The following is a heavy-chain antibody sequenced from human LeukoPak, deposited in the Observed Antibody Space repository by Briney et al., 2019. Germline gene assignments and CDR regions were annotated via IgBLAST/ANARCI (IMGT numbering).Heavy chain of an antibody. Sequence: PGGSLRLSCAASGFTFDDYAMHWVRQAPGKGLEWVSGISWNSGSIGYADSVKGRFTISRDNAKNSLYLQMNSLRAEDTAVYYCARDSVGSGWYLALGYWGQGTLVTVSS. CDR1: GFTFDDYA. J-gene: IGHJ4*02. D-gene: IGHD6-19*01. CDR2: ISWNSGSI. V-gene: IGHV3-9*01. CDR3: ARDSVGSGWYLALGY.